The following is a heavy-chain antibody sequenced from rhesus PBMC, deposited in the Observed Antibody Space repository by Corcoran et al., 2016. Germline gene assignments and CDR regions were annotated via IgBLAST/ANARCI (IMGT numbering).Heavy chain of an antibody. CDR3: ATGAGVTTFDY. D-gene: IGHD4-23*01. CDR1: GHTFTDYY. CDR2: VVPENGEA. V-gene: IGHV1-111*02. J-gene: IGHJ4*01. Sequence: EVQLVQPGAEVKKPGASVKISCKASGHTFTDYYLHWVRRAPGKGLEEMGLVVPENGEAIHAPNFQDTVTIPADTSTDTAYMELSSLRSEDAAVYYCATGAGVTTFDYWGQGVLVTVSS.